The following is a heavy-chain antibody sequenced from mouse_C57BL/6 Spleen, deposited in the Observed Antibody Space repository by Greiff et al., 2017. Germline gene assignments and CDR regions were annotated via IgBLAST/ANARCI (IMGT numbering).Heavy chain of an antibody. V-gene: IGHV1-15*01. CDR2: IDPETGGT. J-gene: IGHJ3*01. D-gene: IGHD4-1*01. CDR1: GYTFTDYE. CDR3: TRSDWA. Sequence: QVQLQQSGAELVRPGASVTLSCKASGYTFTDYELHWVKQTPVHGLEWIGAIDPETGGTAYNQKFKGKAILTADKSSSTAYMELRSLTSEDSAVYYCTRSDWAWGQGTLVTVSA.